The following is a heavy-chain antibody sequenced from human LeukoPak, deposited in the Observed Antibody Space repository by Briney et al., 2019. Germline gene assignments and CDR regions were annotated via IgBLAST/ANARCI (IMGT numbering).Heavy chain of an antibody. CDR1: GGSFSGYY. CDR2: INHSGST. J-gene: IGHJ4*02. CDR3: ARGRYSGYGHDY. V-gene: IGHV4-34*01. D-gene: IGHD5-12*01. Sequence: PSETLSLTCAVYGGSFSGYYWSWIRQPPGKGLEWIGEINHSGSTNYNPSLKSRVTIAVDTSKNQFSLKLSSVTAADTAVYYCARGRYSGYGHDYWSQGTLVTVSS.